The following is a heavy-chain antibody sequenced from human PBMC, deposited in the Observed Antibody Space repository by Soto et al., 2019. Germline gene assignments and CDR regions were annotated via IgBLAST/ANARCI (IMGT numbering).Heavy chain of an antibody. D-gene: IGHD3-3*02. CDR2: IKYDGSEK. J-gene: IGHJ6*02. Sequence: EVQVVESGGGLVQPGGSQRLSCAASGFTFSNYWMSWVRQAPGKGLEWVAIIKYDGSEKYYVDFVKGRFSISRDNAENSLYLQMNSLRAEDTAVYYCVRDRRPSICNGLDVWGQGTTVTVSS. CDR1: GFTFSNYW. V-gene: IGHV3-7*04. CDR3: VRDRRPSICNGLDV.